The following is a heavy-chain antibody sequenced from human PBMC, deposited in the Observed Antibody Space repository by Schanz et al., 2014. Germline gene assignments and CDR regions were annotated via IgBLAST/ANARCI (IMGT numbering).Heavy chain of an antibody. CDR3: VRAVGPAALHGYWFDP. V-gene: IGHV1-69*02. CDR1: GGTFSPYT. Sequence: QVQPVQSGAEVKKPGSSVKVSCKASGGTFSPYTINWVRQAPGQGLEWMGRIIPSLGIRAYAQMFRGRVTITADQSTSTAYMDLSDLRSEDTAIYYCVRAVGPAALHGYWFDPWGQGTLVTVSS. J-gene: IGHJ5*02. D-gene: IGHD2-2*01. CDR2: IIPSLGIR.